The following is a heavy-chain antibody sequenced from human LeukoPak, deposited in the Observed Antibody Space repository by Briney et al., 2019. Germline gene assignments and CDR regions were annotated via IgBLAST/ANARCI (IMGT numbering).Heavy chain of an antibody. V-gene: IGHV1-18*01. CDR2: ISAYNGNT. CDR3: ARIKTTAELLWFGEPPVDY. CDR1: GYTFTSYG. Sequence: ASVKVSCKASGYTFTSYGISWVRQAPGQGLEWMGWISAYNGNTKYAQKLQGRVTMTTDTPTSTAYMELRSLRPDDTAVYYCARIKTTAELLWFGEPPVDYWGQGTLVTVSS. J-gene: IGHJ4*02. D-gene: IGHD3-10*01.